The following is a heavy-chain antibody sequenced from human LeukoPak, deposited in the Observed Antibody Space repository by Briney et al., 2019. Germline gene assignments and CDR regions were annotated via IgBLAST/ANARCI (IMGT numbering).Heavy chain of an antibody. CDR2: INHSGST. Sequence: SETLSLTCAVYGGSFSGYYWSWIRQPPGKGLEWIGEINHSGSTNYNPSLKSRVTISVDTSKNQFSLKLSPVTAADTAVYYCARKWLPLLWGQGTLVTVSS. V-gene: IGHV4-34*01. CDR1: GGSFSGYY. D-gene: IGHD2-8*01. J-gene: IGHJ4*02. CDR3: ARKWLPLL.